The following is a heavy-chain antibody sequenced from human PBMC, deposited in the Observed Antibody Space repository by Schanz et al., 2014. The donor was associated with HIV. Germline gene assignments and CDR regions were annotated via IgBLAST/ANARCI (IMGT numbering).Heavy chain of an antibody. CDR3: AKTTWGRRVDAFDI. CDR2: IYSGGNT. J-gene: IGHJ3*02. D-gene: IGHD3-16*01. CDR1: GFTVSNNY. V-gene: IGHV3-53*01. Sequence: EVQLVESGGGLIQPGGSLRLSCAASGFTVSNNYMSWVRQAPGKGLECVSVIYSGGNTYYADSVKGRFTVSRDNSKNTLYLQMNSLRAEDTAVYYCAKTTWGRRVDAFDIWGQGTMVTVSS.